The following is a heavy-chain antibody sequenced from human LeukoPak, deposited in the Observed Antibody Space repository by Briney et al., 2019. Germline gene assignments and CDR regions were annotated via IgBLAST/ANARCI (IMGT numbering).Heavy chain of an antibody. CDR3: ARGLLLWFGESHDASDI. J-gene: IGHJ3*02. D-gene: IGHD3-10*01. V-gene: IGHV3-23*01. CDR1: GFTLSSYA. CDR2: ISGSGGNT. Sequence: PGGSLRLSCAASGFTLSSYAMSWVRQSPGKGLEWVSTISGSGGNTYYADSVKGRFTISRDNSKNTLYLQMNSLRAEDTAVYYCARGLLLWFGESHDASDIWGQGTMVTVSS.